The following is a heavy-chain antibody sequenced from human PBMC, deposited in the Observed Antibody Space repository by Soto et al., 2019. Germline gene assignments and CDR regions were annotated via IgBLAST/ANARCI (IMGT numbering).Heavy chain of an antibody. CDR1: GFTFSSCA. Sequence: GGSLRLSCAASGFTFSSCAMSWVRQAPGKGLEWVSAISGSGGSTYYADSVKGRFTISRDNSKNTLYLQMNSLRAEDTAVYYCAKDSPSSLANPGRVVRRPLTARHAFDIWGQGTMVTVSS. J-gene: IGHJ3*02. D-gene: IGHD5-18*01. V-gene: IGHV3-23*01. CDR3: AKDSPSSLANPGRVVRRPLTARHAFDI. CDR2: ISGSGGST.